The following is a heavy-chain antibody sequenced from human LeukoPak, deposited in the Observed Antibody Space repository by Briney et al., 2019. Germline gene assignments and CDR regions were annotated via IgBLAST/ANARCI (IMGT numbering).Heavy chain of an antibody. CDR3: AKGHADSSGYYYYDS. CDR1: GFTFSNYG. Sequence: PGGTLRLSCAASGFTFSNYGMNWVRQAPGKGLEWVSDISGSGGTTYYADSVKGRFTISRDNSKNTLYLQMNSLRVEDTAVYYCAKGHADSSGYYYYDSWGQGALVTVPS. V-gene: IGHV3-23*01. D-gene: IGHD3-22*01. CDR2: ISGSGGTT. J-gene: IGHJ4*02.